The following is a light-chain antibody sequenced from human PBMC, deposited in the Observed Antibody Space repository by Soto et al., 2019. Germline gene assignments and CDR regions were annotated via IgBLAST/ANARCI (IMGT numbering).Light chain of an antibody. CDR1: QSFSTW. CDR2: DVS. CDR3: QQYYRYPLT. Sequence: DIQMTQSPSTLSASVGDRVTITCRASQSFSTWLAWYQQKPGRAPNILIYDVSSLESGVPSRFSGSGSGTEFTLTISSLQPDDFATYYCQQYYRYPLTFGGGTTVEIK. J-gene: IGKJ4*01. V-gene: IGKV1-5*01.